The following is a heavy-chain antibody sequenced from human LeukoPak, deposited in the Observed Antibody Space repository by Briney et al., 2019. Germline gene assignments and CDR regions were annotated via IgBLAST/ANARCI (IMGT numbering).Heavy chain of an antibody. D-gene: IGHD6-19*01. CDR2: IIPIFGTA. CDR1: GGTFSSYA. V-gene: IGHV1-69*13. Sequence: GASVKVSCKASGGTFSSYAISWVQQAPGQGLEWMGGIIPIFGTANYAQKFQGRVTITADESTSTAYMELSSLRSEDTAVYYCARLYSSGWPLECMDVWGQGTTVTVSS. J-gene: IGHJ6*02. CDR3: ARLYSSGWPLECMDV.